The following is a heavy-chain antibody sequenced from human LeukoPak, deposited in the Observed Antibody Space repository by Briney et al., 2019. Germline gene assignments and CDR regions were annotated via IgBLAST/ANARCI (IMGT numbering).Heavy chain of an antibody. CDR2: VYYTGSA. CDR1: GGSISPHS. J-gene: IGHJ4*02. D-gene: IGHD6-13*01. CDR3: ARLVDSNWYHEVLRGRDY. Sequence: SETLSLTFTVSGGSISPHSWSWIRQSPDKGLEWLGYVYYTGSADYNPSLKSRLTISLDTSKNQFSLRLSSVTAAETAVYYCARLVDSNWYHEVLRGRDYWGQGTLVTVSS. V-gene: IGHV4-59*08.